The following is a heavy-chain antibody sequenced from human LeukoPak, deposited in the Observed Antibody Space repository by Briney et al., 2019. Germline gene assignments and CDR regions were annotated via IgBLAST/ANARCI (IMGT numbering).Heavy chain of an antibody. J-gene: IGHJ6*02. CDR1: GFTFSNDA. CDR3: AKAYSSYNYGMDV. V-gene: IGHV3-23*01. CDR2: ISSSGGNT. D-gene: IGHD3-22*01. Sequence: GGSLRLSCAASGFTFSNDAMSWVRQAPGKGLECVSTISSSGGNTYYVDSVKGRFTISRDNSKNTLYLQMNSLRAEDTAIYYCAKAYSSYNYGMDVWGQGTTVTV.